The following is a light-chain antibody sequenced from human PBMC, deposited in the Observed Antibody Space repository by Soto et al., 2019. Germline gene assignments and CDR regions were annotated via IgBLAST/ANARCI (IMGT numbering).Light chain of an antibody. Sequence: EIVLTQFPGTLSLSPGERATLSCRASQSVSSNYLAWYQQKPGQAPRLLIYYASTRATGIPDRLSGSGSGTEFTLTINSMQPDDFATYYCQQYSVYWTFGQGTKVDIK. CDR3: QQYSVYWT. CDR1: QSVSSNY. V-gene: IGKV3-20*01. CDR2: YAS. J-gene: IGKJ1*01.